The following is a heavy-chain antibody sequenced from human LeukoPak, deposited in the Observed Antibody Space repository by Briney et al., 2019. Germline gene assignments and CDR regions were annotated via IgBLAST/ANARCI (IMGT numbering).Heavy chain of an antibody. Sequence: ASVKVSCKVSGYTLTELSMRWVRQAPGKGLEWMGGFDPEDGETIYAQKFQGRVTMTEDTSTDTAYMELSSLRSEDTAVYYCATGYHYDILTGYYYYGMDAWGKGTTVTVSS. CDR1: GYTLTELS. D-gene: IGHD3-9*01. CDR3: ATGYHYDILTGYYYYGMDA. V-gene: IGHV1-24*01. J-gene: IGHJ6*04. CDR2: FDPEDGET.